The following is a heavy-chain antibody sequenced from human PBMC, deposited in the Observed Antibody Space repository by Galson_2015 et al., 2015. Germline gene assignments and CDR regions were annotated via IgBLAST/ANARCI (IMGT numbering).Heavy chain of an antibody. J-gene: IGHJ4*02. CDR2: ISFDGSNI. CDR1: AFTFSSYG. V-gene: IGHV3-30*18. CDR3: AKDGSTYGPIYYFDY. Sequence: SLRLSCAASAFTFSSYGMHWVRQAPDKGLEWVALISFDGSNIYYAVSVKGRFTISRDNSKNTLYLQMNSLRAEDTAVYYCAKDGSTYGPIYYFDYWGQGTLVTVSS. D-gene: IGHD5-18*01.